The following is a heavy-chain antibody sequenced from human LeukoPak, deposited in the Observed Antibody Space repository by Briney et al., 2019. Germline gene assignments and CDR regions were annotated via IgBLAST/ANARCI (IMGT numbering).Heavy chain of an antibody. Sequence: GGSLRLSCAASGFTVSSNYMSWVRQAPGKGLEWVSVIYSGGSTYYADSVKGRFTISRDNSKNTLYLQMNSLRAEDTAVYYCARSSSWQGAYYFDYWGQGTLVTVSS. CDR1: GFTVSSNY. D-gene: IGHD6-13*01. V-gene: IGHV3-53*01. CDR2: IYSGGST. J-gene: IGHJ4*02. CDR3: ARSSSWQGAYYFDY.